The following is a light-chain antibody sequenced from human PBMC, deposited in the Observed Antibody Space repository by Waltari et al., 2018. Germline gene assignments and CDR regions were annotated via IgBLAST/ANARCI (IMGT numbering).Light chain of an antibody. CDR2: GAS. V-gene: IGKV3-15*01. J-gene: IGKJ2*01. CDR3: QQYNNWPPHT. Sequence: EIVMTQSPATLSVSPGERVTLSCSASQTISGNLAWYQQKPGQAPRLLIYGASTRATDIPARFSGSGSGTEFTLTISSLQSEDFGVYYCQQYNNWPPHTFGQGTKVEIK. CDR1: QTISGN.